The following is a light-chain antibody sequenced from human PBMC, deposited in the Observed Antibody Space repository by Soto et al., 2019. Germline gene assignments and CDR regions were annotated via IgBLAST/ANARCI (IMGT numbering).Light chain of an antibody. Sequence: EIVMTQSPATLSVSPGERATLSCRASQSVSSNLAWYQQKPGQAPRLLIYGASTRATGIPARFSGSGSGTEFTLTISSLQSKDFAVYYCQQYNNWPPFGQGTRLEIK. CDR1: QSVSSN. CDR3: QQYNNWPP. CDR2: GAS. J-gene: IGKJ5*01. V-gene: IGKV3-15*01.